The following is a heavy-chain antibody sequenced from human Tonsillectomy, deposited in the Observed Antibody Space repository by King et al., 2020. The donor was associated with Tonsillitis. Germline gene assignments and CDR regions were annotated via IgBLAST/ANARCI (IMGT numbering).Heavy chain of an antibody. CDR1: GFAFSSYW. D-gene: IGHD4-17*01. J-gene: IGHJ4*02. CDR2: IKEDGSKK. Sequence: VQLVESGGGLVQPGGSLRLSCGASGFAFSSYWMSWVRQAPGKGLEWVATIKEDGSKKDYVDSVKGRFTISRDNAKNSLYLQMNSLRAEDTAIYYCARGYDYGDYIPPYALDYWGQGTLVTVSS. V-gene: IGHV3-7*01. CDR3: ARGYDYGDYIPPYALDY.